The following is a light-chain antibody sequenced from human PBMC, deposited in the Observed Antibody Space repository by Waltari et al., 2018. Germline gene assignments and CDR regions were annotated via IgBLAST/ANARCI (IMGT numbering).Light chain of an antibody. CDR3: HQYNNWPRT. V-gene: IGKV3-15*01. CDR2: AAS. Sequence: IVMTQSPATLSVPPGERATLSCRASQSVSNNLAWYQQKPGQAPRLLFYAASTRASGVPDRFSGSGSGTEFTLTITSLQSEDFAVYYCHQYNNWPRTFGQGTKLEIK. CDR1: QSVSNN. J-gene: IGKJ2*01.